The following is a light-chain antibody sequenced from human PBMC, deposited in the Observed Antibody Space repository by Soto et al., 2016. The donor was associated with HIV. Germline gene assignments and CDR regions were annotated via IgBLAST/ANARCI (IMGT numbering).Light chain of an antibody. CDR3: QQTYSVPMYT. Sequence: DIQMTQSPSSLSASVGDRVTITCRASQNINNYFNWYQQKPGKPPKLLISAASTLQTGVPSRFSGSGYGTDFTLTISSLQPEDFATYFCQQTYSVPMYTFGQGTRLEIK. J-gene: IGKJ2*01. V-gene: IGKV1-39*01. CDR1: QNINNY. CDR2: AAS.